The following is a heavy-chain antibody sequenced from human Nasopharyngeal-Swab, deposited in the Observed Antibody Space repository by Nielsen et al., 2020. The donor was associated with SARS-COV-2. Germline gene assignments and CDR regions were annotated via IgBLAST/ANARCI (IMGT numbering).Heavy chain of an antibody. CDR3: ARDLHYAFDI. J-gene: IGHJ3*02. D-gene: IGHD1-26*01. CDR1: GFTFSWHW. CDR2: MNSDGSST. V-gene: IGHV3-74*01. Sequence: GESLKISCAASGFTFSWHWMHWVRQAPGKGLVWVSRMNSDGSSTTYADSVKGRFTISRDNAKNSLYLQMNSLRDEDTAIYYCARDLHYAFDIWGQGTMVTVSS.